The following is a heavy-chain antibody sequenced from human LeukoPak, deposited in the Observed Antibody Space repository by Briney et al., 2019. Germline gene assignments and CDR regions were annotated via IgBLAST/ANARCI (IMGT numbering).Heavy chain of an antibody. V-gene: IGHV4-39*01. D-gene: IGHD6-13*01. CDR2: IYYSGST. CDR3: ARKHSTWTTRGYFAY. CDR1: GGFMSSGNYY. Sequence: SETLSLTCTVSGGFMSSGNYYWVWIRQPPGKGLEWIGSIYYSGSTYCNPSLKSRVTISVDTSKNQFSLKLRSVTAADTAVYYCARKHSTWTTRGYFAYWGQGTLVTVSS. J-gene: IGHJ4*02.